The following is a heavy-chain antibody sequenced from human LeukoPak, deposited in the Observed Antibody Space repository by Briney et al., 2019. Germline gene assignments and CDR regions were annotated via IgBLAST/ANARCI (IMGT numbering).Heavy chain of an antibody. CDR3: AKDRRGVLWSW. CDR1: GFTFSNFA. V-gene: IGHV3-23*01. D-gene: IGHD2/OR15-2a*01. CDR2: IIKSGGTT. J-gene: IGHJ4*02. Sequence: GGSLRLSCAASGFTFSNFAMSWVRQAPGKGLEWVSTIIKSGGTTYYADTVKGRFTISRDNSKNTLSLQMNSLRAEDTAVYYCAKDRRGVLWSWGGQGTLVTVSS.